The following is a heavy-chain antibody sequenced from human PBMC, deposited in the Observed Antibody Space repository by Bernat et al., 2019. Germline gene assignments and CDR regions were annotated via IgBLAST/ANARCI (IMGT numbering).Heavy chain of an antibody. CDR3: AGSHGSEFPCPDY. CDR1: GFTFSSYG. CDR2: ISYDGSNK. Sequence: QVQLVESGGGVVQPGRSLRLSCAASGFTFSSYGMHWVRQAPGKGLEWVAVISYDGSNKYYADSVKGRFTISRDNSKNTLYLQMNSLRAEDTAVYYCAGSHGSEFPCPDYWGQGTLVTVSS. V-gene: IGHV3-30*03. J-gene: IGHJ4*02. D-gene: IGHD3-10*01.